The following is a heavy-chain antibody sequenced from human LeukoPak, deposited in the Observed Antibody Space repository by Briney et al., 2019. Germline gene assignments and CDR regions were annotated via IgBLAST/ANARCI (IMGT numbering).Heavy chain of an antibody. CDR1: GGSISSTTW. CDR2: IYHSGST. CDR3: ARVARCTSCFDVDY. Sequence: SETLSLTCTVSGGSISSTTWWTWVRQPPGKGLEWIGEIYHSGSTNYNPSLKSRVTISVDTSKNQFSLTLSSVTAADTAVYYCARVARCTSCFDVDYWGQGTLVTVSS. D-gene: IGHD2-2*01. V-gene: IGHV4-4*02. J-gene: IGHJ4*02.